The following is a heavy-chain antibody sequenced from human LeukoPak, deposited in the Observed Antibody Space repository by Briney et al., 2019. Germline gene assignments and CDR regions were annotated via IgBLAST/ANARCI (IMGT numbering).Heavy chain of an antibody. CDR3: ARVLSSPYYYGSGTGIDY. D-gene: IGHD3-10*01. CDR2: IYSGGST. J-gene: IGHJ4*02. V-gene: IGHV3-53*01. CDR1: GFTVSSNY. Sequence: AGGSLRLSCAASGFTVSSNYMSWVRQAPGKGLEWVSIIYSGGSTNYADSVKGRFTISRDHSKNTLYLQMNSLRAEDTAVYYCARVLSSPYYYGSGTGIDYWGQGTLVTVSS.